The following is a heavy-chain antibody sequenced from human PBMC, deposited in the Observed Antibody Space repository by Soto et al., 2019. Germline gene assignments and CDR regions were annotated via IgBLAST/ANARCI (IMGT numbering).Heavy chain of an antibody. CDR3: ARVPRPGWSTDYYYYGMDV. J-gene: IGHJ6*02. CDR1: GFTFSSYS. V-gene: IGHV3-21*01. Sequence: EVQLVESGGGLVQPGGSLRLSCAASGFTFSSYSMNWVRQAPGKGLEWVSSISSSSSYIYYADSVKGRFTISRDNAKNSLYLQMNSLRAEDTAVYYCARVPRPGWSTDYYYYGMDVWGQGTTVTVSS. D-gene: IGHD6-19*01. CDR2: ISSSSSYI.